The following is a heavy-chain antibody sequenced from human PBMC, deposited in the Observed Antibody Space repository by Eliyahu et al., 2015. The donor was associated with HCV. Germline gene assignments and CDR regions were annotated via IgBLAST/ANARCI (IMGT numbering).Heavy chain of an antibody. V-gene: IGHV4-34*01. CDR3: ARAGRGYGGYRDYYYYMDV. Sequence: QVQLQQWGAGLLKPSETLSLTCAVYGGSFSGYYWSWIRQPPGKGLEWIGEINHSGSTNYNPSLKSRVTISVDTSKNQFSLKLSSVTAADTAVYYCARAGRGYGGYRDYYYYMDVWGKGTTVTVSS. CDR2: INHSGST. J-gene: IGHJ6*03. D-gene: IGHD5-18*01. CDR1: GGSFSGYY.